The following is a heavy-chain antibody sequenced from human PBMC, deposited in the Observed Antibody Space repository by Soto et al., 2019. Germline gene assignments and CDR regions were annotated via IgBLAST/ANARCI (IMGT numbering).Heavy chain of an antibody. Sequence: EERLVQSGGGLVQPGGSLRLSCAASGFSVGGNYMSWVRQAPGKGLELVSLIYSGGNPFYADSMKGRFTLSRDNSNNMLYLQMDSPRAEDTAVYYCARGPNSDCWGQGTLVIVSS. CDR2: IYSGGNP. CDR3: ARGPNSDC. V-gene: IGHV3-53*01. CDR1: GFSVGGNY. J-gene: IGHJ4*02. D-gene: IGHD2-21*01.